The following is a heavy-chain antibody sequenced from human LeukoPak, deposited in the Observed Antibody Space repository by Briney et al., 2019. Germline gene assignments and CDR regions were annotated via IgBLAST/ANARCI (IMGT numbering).Heavy chain of an antibody. Sequence: GASVKVSCKASGYTFTSYGISWVRQAPGQGLEWMGWISAYNGNTNYAQKLQGRVTMTTDTSTSTAYMELRSLRSDDTAVYYCARVAQHYDFWSGYFGLQRRGFMDVWGKGTTVTVSS. D-gene: IGHD3-3*01. CDR3: ARVAQHYDFWSGYFGLQRRGFMDV. CDR1: GYTFTSYG. J-gene: IGHJ6*04. CDR2: ISAYNGNT. V-gene: IGHV1-18*01.